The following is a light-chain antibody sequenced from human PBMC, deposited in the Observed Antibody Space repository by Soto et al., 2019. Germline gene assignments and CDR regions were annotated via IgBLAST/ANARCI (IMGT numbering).Light chain of an antibody. Sequence: QSALTQPRSVSGSPGQSVTISCTGTSSDVGGYNYVSWYQQHPGKAPKLMIYDVSERPSGVPDRFSGSQSGNTASLTISGLQAEDEAEDYCCSYAGSYTYVFGTGTKVTVL. CDR2: DVS. CDR1: SSDVGGYNY. V-gene: IGLV2-11*01. J-gene: IGLJ1*01. CDR3: CSYAGSYTYV.